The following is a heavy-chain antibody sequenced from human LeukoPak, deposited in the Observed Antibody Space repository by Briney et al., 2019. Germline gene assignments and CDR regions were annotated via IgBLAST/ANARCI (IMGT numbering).Heavy chain of an antibody. J-gene: IGHJ5*01. CDR3: AREFRSGYNSRWFDY. CDR1: GIILSSYW. V-gene: IGHV3-7*01. D-gene: IGHD6-19*01. Sequence: GGSLRLSCAASGIILSSYWMSWVRQAPGKRLEWVANIKQDGSEKGYVDSVKGRFTISRDNAKNSLYLQMSSLRVEDTAVYYCAREFRSGYNSRWFDYWGQGTLVTVSS. CDR2: IKQDGSEK.